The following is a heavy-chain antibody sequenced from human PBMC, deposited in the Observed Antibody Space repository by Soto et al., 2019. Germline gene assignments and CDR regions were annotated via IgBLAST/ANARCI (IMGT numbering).Heavy chain of an antibody. CDR1: GFTFSYYG. CDR2: ISYDGSNK. J-gene: IGHJ6*02. Sequence: GGSLRLSCAASGFTFSYYGMHWVRQAPGKGLEWVAVISYDGSNKYYADSVKGRFTISRDNSKNTLYLQMNSLRAEGTAVYYCAKGDRRIVVVSFYYYGMDVWGQGTTVTVSS. CDR3: AKGDRRIVVVSFYYYGMDV. V-gene: IGHV3-30*18. D-gene: IGHD3-22*01.